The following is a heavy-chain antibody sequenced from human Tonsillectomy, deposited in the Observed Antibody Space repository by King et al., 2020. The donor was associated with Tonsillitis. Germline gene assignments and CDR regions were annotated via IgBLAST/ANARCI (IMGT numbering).Heavy chain of an antibody. CDR1: GYSISSGYY. J-gene: IGHJ4*02. D-gene: IGHD3-22*01. CDR3: ARDARYYDSRGYTYFFDY. Sequence: VQLQESGPGPVKPSETLSLTCAVSGYSISSGYYWGWIRQPPGKGLEWIGSIYHSGSTYYNPSLKSRVTLSVDTSKNQFSLKLSSVTAADTAVYYCARDARYYDSRGYTYFFDYWGQGTLVTVSS. CDR2: IYHSGST. V-gene: IGHV4-38-2*02.